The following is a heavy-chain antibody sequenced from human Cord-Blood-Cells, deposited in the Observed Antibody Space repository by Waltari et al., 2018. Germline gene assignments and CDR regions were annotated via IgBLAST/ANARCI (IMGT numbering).Heavy chain of an antibody. CDR1: GDRLSSISAA. CDR3: ARDWGYFKNPSSSEEGKTWCDP. V-gene: IGHV6-1*01. CDR2: AYHRYKGYH. D-gene: IGHD6-13*01. J-gene: IGHJ5*02. Sequence: QVQLQQSGPGLVKPSQTLSLTCAIPGDRLSSISAAWYWIRQSPSRGLELLGRAYHRYKGYHCYAGSVKSGINITPATSKNQFSLQLDTVTPEVTAVCYCARDWGYFKNPSSSEEGKTWCDPWGQGALVTVSS.